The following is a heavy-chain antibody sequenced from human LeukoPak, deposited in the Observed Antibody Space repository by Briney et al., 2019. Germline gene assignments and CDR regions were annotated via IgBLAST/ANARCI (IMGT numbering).Heavy chain of an antibody. CDR3: ARRITMIVGANWFDP. J-gene: IGHJ5*02. V-gene: IGHV4-39*01. Sequence: SETLSLTCTVSGGSISSSSYHWGWIRQPPGKGLEWIGSIYYSGSTYYNPSLKSRVTISVDTSKNQFSLKLSSVTAADTAVYYCARRITMIVGANWFDPWGQGTLVTVSS. CDR2: IYYSGST. D-gene: IGHD3-22*01. CDR1: GGSISSSSYH.